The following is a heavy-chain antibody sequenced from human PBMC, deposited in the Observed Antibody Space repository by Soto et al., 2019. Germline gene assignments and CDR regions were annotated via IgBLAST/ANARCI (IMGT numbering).Heavy chain of an antibody. Sequence: SGGSLRLSCAASGFTFSSYGMHWVRQAPGKGLEWVAVISYDGSNKYYADSVKGRFTISRDNSKNTLYLQMNSLRAEDTAVYYCAKGVDIVVVVAATPLEGWFDPWGQGTLVTVSS. V-gene: IGHV3-30*18. CDR3: AKGVDIVVVVAATPLEGWFDP. CDR2: ISYDGSNK. J-gene: IGHJ5*02. CDR1: GFTFSSYG. D-gene: IGHD2-15*01.